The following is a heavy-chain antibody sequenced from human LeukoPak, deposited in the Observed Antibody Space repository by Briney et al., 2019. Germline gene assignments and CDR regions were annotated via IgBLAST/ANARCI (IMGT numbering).Heavy chain of an antibody. CDR1: GFTFSSYW. J-gene: IGHJ4*02. D-gene: IGHD5-12*01. CDR2: ISSSGSTI. CDR3: AKGSNRGVATIDY. V-gene: IGHV3-48*04. Sequence: GGSLRLSCAASGFTFSSYWMSWVRQAPGKGLEWVSYISSSGSTIYYADSVKGRFTISRDNAKNSLYLQMNSLRAEDTAVYYCAKGSNRGVATIDYWGQGTLVTVSS.